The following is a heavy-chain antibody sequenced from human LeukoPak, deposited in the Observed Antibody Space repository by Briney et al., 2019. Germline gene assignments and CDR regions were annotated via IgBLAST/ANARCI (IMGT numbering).Heavy chain of an antibody. CDR1: GGTFSSYA. D-gene: IGHD5-24*01. V-gene: IGHV1-69*01. CDR3: ARRLPPAEMATMGALRDWYFDL. J-gene: IGHJ2*01. Sequence: SVKVSCKASGGTFSSYAISWVRQAPGQGLEWMGGIIPIFGTANYAQKFQGRVTITADESTSTAYMELSSLRSEDTAVYYCARRLPPAEMATMGALRDWYFDLWGRGTLVTVSS. CDR2: IIPIFGTA.